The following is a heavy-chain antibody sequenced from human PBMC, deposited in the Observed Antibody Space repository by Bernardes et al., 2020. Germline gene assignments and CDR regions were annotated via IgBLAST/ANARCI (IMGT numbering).Heavy chain of an antibody. V-gene: IGHV1-8*01. J-gene: IGHJ4*02. CDR3: ARGRFEQWLVPFDY. D-gene: IGHD6-19*01. Sequence: ASVKVSCKASGYTFTSYDINWVRQATGQGLEWMGWMNPNSGNTGYAQKFQGRVTMTRNTSISTAYMELSSLRSEDTAVYYCARGRFEQWLVPFDYWGQGTLVTVSS. CDR1: GYTFTSYD. CDR2: MNPNSGNT.